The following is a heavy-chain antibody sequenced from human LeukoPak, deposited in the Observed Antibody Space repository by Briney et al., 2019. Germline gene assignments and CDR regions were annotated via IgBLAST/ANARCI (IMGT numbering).Heavy chain of an antibody. CDR3: ARDGGLSSYYYYMDV. D-gene: IGHD3-16*02. CDR1: GGSFSGYY. J-gene: IGHJ6*03. V-gene: IGHV4-59*01. Sequence: PSETLSLTCAVYGGSFSGYYWSWIRQPPGKGLEWIGYIYYSGSTNYNPSLKSRVTISVDTSKNQFSLKLSSVTAADTAVYYCARDGGLSSYYYYMDVWGKGTTVTISS. CDR2: IYYSGST.